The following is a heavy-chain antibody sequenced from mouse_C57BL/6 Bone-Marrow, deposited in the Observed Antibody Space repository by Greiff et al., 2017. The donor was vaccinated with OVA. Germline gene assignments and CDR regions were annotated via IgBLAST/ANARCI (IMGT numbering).Heavy chain of an antibody. D-gene: IGHD1-1*01. J-gene: IGHJ2*01. CDR3: ARHGDYGSFFDY. CDR2: ISSGGSYT. Sequence: EVHLVESGGDLVKPGGSLKLSCAASGFTFTSYGMSWVRQTPDKRLEWVATISSGGSYTYYPDSVKGRFTLSRDTAKNTLYLQMSSLKSEDTAMYYCARHGDYGSFFDYWGQGTTLTVSS. V-gene: IGHV5-6*01. CDR1: GFTFTSYG.